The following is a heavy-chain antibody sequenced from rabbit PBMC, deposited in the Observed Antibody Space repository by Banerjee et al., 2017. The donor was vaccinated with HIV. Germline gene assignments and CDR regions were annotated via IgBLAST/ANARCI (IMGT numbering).Heavy chain of an antibody. Sequence: QEQLEESGGDLVKPGGSLTLTCTASGFSFNDNYWICWVRQAPGKGLEWIACINAGSNGDTSYANWAKGRFTISKASWTTVTLQMTSLTAADTASYFCARDLAGVIGWNFNLWGQGTLVTVS. D-gene: IGHD4-1*01. CDR2: INAGSNGDT. J-gene: IGHJ4*01. CDR3: ARDLAGVIGWNFNL. CDR1: GFSFNDNYW. V-gene: IGHV1S45*01.